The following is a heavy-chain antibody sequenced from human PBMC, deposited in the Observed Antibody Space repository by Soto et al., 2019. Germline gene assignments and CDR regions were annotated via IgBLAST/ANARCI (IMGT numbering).Heavy chain of an antibody. CDR3: ARGRWRQYYYYGMDV. V-gene: IGHV4-34*01. Sequence: PSETLSLTCAVYGGSFSGYYWSWIRQPPGKGLEWIGEINHSGSTNYNPSLKSRVTISVDTSKNQFSLKLSSVTAADTAVYYCARGRWRQYYYYGMDVWGQGTTVTFSS. D-gene: IGHD2-21*02. CDR2: INHSGST. CDR1: GGSFSGYY. J-gene: IGHJ6*02.